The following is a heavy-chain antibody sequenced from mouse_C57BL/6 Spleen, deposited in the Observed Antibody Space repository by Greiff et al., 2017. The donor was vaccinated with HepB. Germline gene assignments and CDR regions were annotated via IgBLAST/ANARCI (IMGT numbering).Heavy chain of an antibody. J-gene: IGHJ1*03. CDR3: ARSYGNYVSWYFDV. V-gene: IGHV1-52*01. CDR1: GYTFTSYW. Sequence: QVHVKQPGAELVRPGSSVKLSCKASGYTFTSYWMHWVKQRPIQGLEWIGNIDPSDIETHYNQKFKDKATLTVDKSSSTAYMQLSSLTSEDSAVYDCARSYGNYVSWYFDVWGTGTTVTVSS. CDR2: IDPSDIET. D-gene: IGHD2-1*01.